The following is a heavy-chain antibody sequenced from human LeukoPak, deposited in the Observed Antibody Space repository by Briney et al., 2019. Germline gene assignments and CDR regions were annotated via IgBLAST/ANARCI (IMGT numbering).Heavy chain of an antibody. D-gene: IGHD3-10*01. CDR3: ARTLWFGEFTARYFDC. CDR2: IYSGGST. Sequence: PGGSLRLSCAASGFAVSSNYMNWVRQAPGKGLEWVSIIYSGGSTYYADSVKGRFTISRDNSKNTLYLQMNSLRAEDTAVYYCARTLWFGEFTARYFDCWGQGTLVTVSS. V-gene: IGHV3-53*01. CDR1: GFAVSSNY. J-gene: IGHJ4*02.